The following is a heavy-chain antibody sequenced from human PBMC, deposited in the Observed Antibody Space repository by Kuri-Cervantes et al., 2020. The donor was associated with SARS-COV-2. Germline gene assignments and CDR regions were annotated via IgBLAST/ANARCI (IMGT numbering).Heavy chain of an antibody. D-gene: IGHD3-22*01. CDR3: ARSGYYSRGVTYYYMDV. J-gene: IGHJ6*03. CDR2: IYYSGST. Sequence: SETLSLTCTVSGGSISSYYWSWIRQPPGKGLEWIGYIYYSGSTNYNPSLKSRVTISLDTSRNQFSLKLSSVTAADSAVYYCARSGYYSRGVTYYYMDVWGKGTTVTVSS. CDR1: GGSISSYY. V-gene: IGHV4-59*12.